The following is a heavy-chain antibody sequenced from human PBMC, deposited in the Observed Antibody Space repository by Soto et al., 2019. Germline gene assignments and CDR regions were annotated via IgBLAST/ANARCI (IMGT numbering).Heavy chain of an antibody. D-gene: IGHD2-2*01. V-gene: IGHV1-2*02. J-gene: IGHJ6*02. CDR1: GYTFTGYY. CDR3: ATDCSLLVPARGMDV. CDR2: INPNSGGT. Sequence: VKVSCKASGYTFTGYYMHWVRQAPGQGLEWMGWINPNSGGTNSAQKFQGRVTMTRDTSISTAYMELSRLRSDDTAVYYCATDCSLLVPARGMDVWGPAITVTVSS.